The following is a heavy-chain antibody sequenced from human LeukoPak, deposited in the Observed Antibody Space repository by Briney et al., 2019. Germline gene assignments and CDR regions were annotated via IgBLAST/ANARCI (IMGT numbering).Heavy chain of an antibody. CDR3: ARTYSSSWSRTYFDY. V-gene: IGHV3-72*01. CDR1: XIFXXXY. Sequence: XIFXXXYMDWVRQXPGKGLEWVGRTRNKANGYTTEYAASVKGRFTISRDDSKNSLYLQMNSLKTEDTAVYYCARTYSSSWSRTYFDYWGQGTLVTVSS. CDR2: TRNKANGYTT. D-gene: IGHD6-13*01. J-gene: IGHJ4*02.